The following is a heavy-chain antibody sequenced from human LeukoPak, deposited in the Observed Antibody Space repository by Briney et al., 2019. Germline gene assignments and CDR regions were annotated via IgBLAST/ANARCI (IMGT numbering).Heavy chain of an antibody. CDR2: IIPIFGTA. Sequence: SVKVSCKASGGTFSSYAISWVRQAPGQGLEWRGGIIPIFGTANYAQKFQGRVTITTDESTSTAYMELSSLRSEDTAVYYCARDKRRDGYNLSYWGQGTLVTVSS. D-gene: IGHD5-24*01. V-gene: IGHV1-69*05. J-gene: IGHJ4*02. CDR3: ARDKRRDGYNLSY. CDR1: GGTFSSYA.